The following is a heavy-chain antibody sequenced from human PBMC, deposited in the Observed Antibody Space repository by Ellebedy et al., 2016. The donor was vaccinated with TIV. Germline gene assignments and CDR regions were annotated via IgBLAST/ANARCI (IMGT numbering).Heavy chain of an antibody. D-gene: IGHD2/OR15-2a*01. J-gene: IGHJ4*01. CDR3: ARQGDFYASGNFPYFDS. Sequence: SETLSLTCSVSGGSISGSSFYWAWIRQPPGRGLEWIGSVYYSGLTYHNPSLEGRVTISIDTSQNHFSLKLTSVTAADTAVYYCARQGDFYASGNFPYFDSWGHGTVITVS. V-gene: IGHV4-39*01. CDR1: GGSISGSSFY. CDR2: VYYSGLT.